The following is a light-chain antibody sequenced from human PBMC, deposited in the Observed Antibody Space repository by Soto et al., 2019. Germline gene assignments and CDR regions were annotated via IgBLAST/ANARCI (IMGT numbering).Light chain of an antibody. CDR1: SSNIGSNY. CDR2: DNN. Sequence: QSVLTQPPSVSAAPGQKVTISCSGSSSNIGSNYVSWYQQLPGTAPKLLICDNNKRPSGIPDRFSGSKSGTSATLGITGLQTGDEAGYYCGTWDSSLSAGVFGGGTKLTVL. CDR3: GTWDSSLSAGV. V-gene: IGLV1-51*01. J-gene: IGLJ3*02.